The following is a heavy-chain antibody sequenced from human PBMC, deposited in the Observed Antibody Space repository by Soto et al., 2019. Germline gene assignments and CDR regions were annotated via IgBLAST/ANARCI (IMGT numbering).Heavy chain of an antibody. Sequence: QVQLVQSGAEVKKPGSSVKVSCKASGGTFGSYAISWLRQAPGQRLEWMGGIIPITATANYAQKFQGRVTITADEYTSPAAMQLSSLRSEDTAVYYCARSKGSSTSLEIYYYYYYGMDAWGQGTTVTVSS. V-gene: IGHV1-69*01. CDR2: IIPITATA. J-gene: IGHJ6*02. D-gene: IGHD2-2*01. CDR3: ARSKGSSTSLEIYYYYYYGMDA. CDR1: GGTFGSYA.